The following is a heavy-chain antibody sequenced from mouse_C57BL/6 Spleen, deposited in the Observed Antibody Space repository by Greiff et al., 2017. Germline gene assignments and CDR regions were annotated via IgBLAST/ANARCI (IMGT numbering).Heavy chain of an antibody. J-gene: IGHJ4*01. CDR2: IDPETGGT. Sequence: VQLQQSGAELVRPGASVTLSCKASGYTFTDYEMHWVKQTPVHGLEWIGAIDPETGGTAYNQKFKGKAILTADKSSSTAYMELRSLTAEDSAVYYGTKGYDAMDYWGQGTSVTVSS. CDR3: TKGYDAMDY. CDR1: GYTFTDYE. V-gene: IGHV1-15*01.